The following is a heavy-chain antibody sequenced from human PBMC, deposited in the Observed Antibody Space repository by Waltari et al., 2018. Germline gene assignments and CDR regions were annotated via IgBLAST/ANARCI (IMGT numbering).Heavy chain of an antibody. J-gene: IGHJ4*02. CDR2: TRDKAHFYTA. D-gene: IGHD1-26*01. V-gene: IGHV3-72*01. Sequence: EVLLVASGGGLVQPGGSLRLSCAASGFSLSDLYMDWVRQAPGKGLEWIGRTRDKAHFYTAEYAASVRGRFTISTDESTNSQYLQMNSRKTEDTAVYYCVRDLVGAPYWGQGTLVTVPS. CDR3: VRDLVGAPY. CDR1: GFSLSDLY.